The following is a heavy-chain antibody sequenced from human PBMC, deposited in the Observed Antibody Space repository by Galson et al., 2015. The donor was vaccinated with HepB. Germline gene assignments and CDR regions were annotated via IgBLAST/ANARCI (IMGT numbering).Heavy chain of an antibody. J-gene: IGHJ4*02. CDR3: ARGNIVATMEIEY. D-gene: IGHD5-12*01. CDR2: IIPIFRTA. V-gene: IGHV1-69*13. Sequence: SVKVSCKASGYTFTGYYMHWVRQAPGQGLEWMGGIIPIFRTANYAQKFQGRVTITADESTTTAYMELSSLRFEDTAIYYCARGNIVATMEIEYWGQGTLVTVSS. CDR1: GYTFTGYY.